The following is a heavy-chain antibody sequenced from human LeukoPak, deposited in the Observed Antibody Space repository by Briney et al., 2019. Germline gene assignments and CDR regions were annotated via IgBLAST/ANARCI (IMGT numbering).Heavy chain of an antibody. Sequence: SETLSLTCTVSGGSISSSSYYWGWIRQPPGKGLEWIGSIYYSRSTYYNPSLKSRVTISVDTSKNQFSLKLSSVTAADTAVYYCARLYYSNYVVYWGQGTLVTVSS. CDR2: IYYSRST. V-gene: IGHV4-39*01. CDR1: GGSISSSSYY. CDR3: ARLYYSNYVVY. D-gene: IGHD4-11*01. J-gene: IGHJ4*02.